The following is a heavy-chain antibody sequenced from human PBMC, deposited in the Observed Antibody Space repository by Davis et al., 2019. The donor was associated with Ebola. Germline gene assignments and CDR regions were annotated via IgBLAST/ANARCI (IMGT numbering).Heavy chain of an antibody. D-gene: IGHD3-3*01. V-gene: IGHV3-11*06. CDR3: ARERSIFLAADYFDY. CDR2: ISSSSSYT. CDR1: GGSISSSSYY. Sequence: LSLTCTVSGGSISSSSYYWGWIRQAPGKGLEWVSYISSSSSYTNYADSVKGRFTISRDNAKNSLYLQMNSLRAEDTAVYYCARERSIFLAADYFDYWGQGTLVTVSS. J-gene: IGHJ4*02.